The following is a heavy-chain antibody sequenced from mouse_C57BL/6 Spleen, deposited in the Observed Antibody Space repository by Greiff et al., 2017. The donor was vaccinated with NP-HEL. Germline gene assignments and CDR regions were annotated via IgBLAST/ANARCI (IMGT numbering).Heavy chain of an antibody. Sequence: QVQLQQPGAELVKPGASVKLSCKASGYTFTSYWMHWVKQRPGQGLEWIGMIHPNSGSTNYNEKFKSKATLTVDKSSSTAYMQLSSLTSEDSAVDYCARSDYPLAYWGQGTLVTVSA. CDR2: IHPNSGST. CDR1: GYTFTSYW. CDR3: ARSDYPLAY. D-gene: IGHD2-4*01. J-gene: IGHJ3*01. V-gene: IGHV1-64*01.